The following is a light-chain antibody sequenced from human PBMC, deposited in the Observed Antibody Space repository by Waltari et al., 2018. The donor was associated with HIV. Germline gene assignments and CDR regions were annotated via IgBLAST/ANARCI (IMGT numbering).Light chain of an antibody. J-gene: IGLJ2*01. CDR3: CSYAGDSVV. CDR2: DVN. V-gene: IGLV2-11*01. Sequence: QSALTQPRSVSGSPGQSVAISCTGTTRAVGGYNNVSWYQQHPGKAPKLLLSDVNKRPSGVPDRFSGSKSGNTASLTISGLQAEDEADYYCCSYAGDSVVFGGGTKLTVL. CDR1: TRAVGGYNN.